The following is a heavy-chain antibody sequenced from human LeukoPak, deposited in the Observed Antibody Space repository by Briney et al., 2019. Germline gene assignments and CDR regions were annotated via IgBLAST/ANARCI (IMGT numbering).Heavy chain of an antibody. CDR1: GFTFSSYA. V-gene: IGHV3-23*01. CDR3: ARDRTEGIAGSVWFDP. D-gene: IGHD6-13*01. Sequence: QAGGSLRLSCAASGFTFSSYAMSWVRQAPGRGLEWVSAVSGFGTSTYYADSVKGRFTISRDNSKNTLYLQMNSLRAEDTAVYYCARDRTEGIAGSVWFDPWGQGTLVTVSS. J-gene: IGHJ5*02. CDR2: VSGFGTST.